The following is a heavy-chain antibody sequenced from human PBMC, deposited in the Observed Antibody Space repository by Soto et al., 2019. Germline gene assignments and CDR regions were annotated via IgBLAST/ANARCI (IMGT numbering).Heavy chain of an antibody. Sequence: QPGGSLRLSCAASGFTFSSYWMSWVRQAPGKGLEWVANIKQDGSEKYYVDSVKGRFTISRDNAKNSLYLQMNSLRAEDTAVYYCARDHSYYDFWSGYNPLSYWGQGTLVTVSS. CDR3: ARDHSYYDFWSGYNPLSY. V-gene: IGHV3-7*01. CDR2: IKQDGSEK. D-gene: IGHD3-3*01. CDR1: GFTFSSYW. J-gene: IGHJ4*02.